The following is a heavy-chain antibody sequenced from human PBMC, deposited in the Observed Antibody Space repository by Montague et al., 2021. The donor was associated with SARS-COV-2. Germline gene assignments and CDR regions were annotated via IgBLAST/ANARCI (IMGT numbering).Heavy chain of an antibody. D-gene: IGHD3-22*01. CDR3: AREGGWLSRGSYYFDY. J-gene: IGHJ4*02. CDR2: IYYSGST. CDR1: GGSISSSSYY. V-gene: IGHV4-39*07. Sequence: SEPLSFTCTVSGGSISSSSYYWGWIRQPPGKGPEWIGSIYYSGSTYYNPSLKSRVTISVDTSKNQFSLKLSSVTAADTAVYYCAREGGWLSRGSYYFDYWGQGTLVTVSS.